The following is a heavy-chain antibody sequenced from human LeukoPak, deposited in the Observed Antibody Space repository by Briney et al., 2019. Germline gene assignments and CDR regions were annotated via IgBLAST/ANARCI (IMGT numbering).Heavy chain of an antibody. V-gene: IGHV3-21*04. CDR1: GFTFSSYS. D-gene: IGHD6-19*01. CDR3: AKDLGSSGWYIDY. Sequence: GESLRLSCAASGFTFSSYSMNWVRQAPGKGLEWVSFISSSSTYIYYTDSVKGRFTVSRDNSKNTLYLQMNSLRAEDTAVYYCAKDLGSSGWYIDYWGQGTLVTVSS. J-gene: IGHJ4*02. CDR2: ISSSSTYI.